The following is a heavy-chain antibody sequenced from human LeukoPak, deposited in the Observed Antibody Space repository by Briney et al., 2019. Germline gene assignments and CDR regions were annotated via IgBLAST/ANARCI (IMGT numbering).Heavy chain of an antibody. Sequence: PGGSLRLSCAASGFTFSNYWMSWVRQAPEKGLEWVANINQDGGVKQYVDSMKGRFTISRDNARDSLYLLMNSLRAEDTAVHYCARDRDDGGFEYWGQGTLVTVSS. D-gene: IGHD4-23*01. CDR2: INQDGGVK. CDR1: GFTFSNYW. V-gene: IGHV3-7*01. J-gene: IGHJ4*02. CDR3: ARDRDDGGFEY.